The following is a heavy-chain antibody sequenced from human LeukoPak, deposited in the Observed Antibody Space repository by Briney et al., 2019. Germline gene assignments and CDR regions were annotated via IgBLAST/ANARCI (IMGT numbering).Heavy chain of an antibody. J-gene: IGHJ5*02. Sequence: SETLSLTCTVSGGSISSSSYYWGWIRQPPGKGLEWIGSIYYSGRTYYNPSLKSRVTISVDTPKNQFSLKLSSVTATDTAVYYCARHRVPQLRFFDLNWFDPWGQGTLVTVSS. D-gene: IGHD3-9*01. V-gene: IGHV4-39*01. CDR1: GGSISSSSYY. CDR2: IYYSGRT. CDR3: ARHRVPQLRFFDLNWFDP.